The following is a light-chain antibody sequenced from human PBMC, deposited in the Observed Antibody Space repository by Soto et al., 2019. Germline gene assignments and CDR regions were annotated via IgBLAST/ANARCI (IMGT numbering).Light chain of an antibody. CDR3: AAWDDSLNGPV. J-gene: IGLJ3*02. Sequence: QSVLTQPPSASGTPGQGVTISCSGSSSNIGRNTVNWYQQLPGTAPKLLIYSNNQRPTGVPDRFSGSKSGTSGSLAISGLQSEDEADYYCAAWDDSLNGPVFGGGTKLTVL. CDR1: SSNIGRNT. V-gene: IGLV1-44*01. CDR2: SNN.